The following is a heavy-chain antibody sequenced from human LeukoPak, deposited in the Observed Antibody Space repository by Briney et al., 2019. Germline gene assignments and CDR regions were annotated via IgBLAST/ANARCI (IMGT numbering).Heavy chain of an antibody. CDR2: ISSSSSTI. J-gene: IGHJ4*02. CDR1: GFTFSSYS. Sequence: TGGSLRLSCAASGFTFSSYSMNWVRQAPGKGLEWVSYISSSSSTIYYADSVKGRFTISRDNAKNSLYLQMNSLRAEDTAVYYCASHRGGYSYAHFDYWGQGTLVTVSS. CDR3: ASHRGGYSYAHFDY. D-gene: IGHD5-18*01. V-gene: IGHV3-48*01.